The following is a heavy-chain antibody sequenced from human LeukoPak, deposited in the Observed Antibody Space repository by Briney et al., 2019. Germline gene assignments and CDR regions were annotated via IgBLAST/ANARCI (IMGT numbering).Heavy chain of an antibody. D-gene: IGHD6-13*01. Sequence: PGGSLRLSCAASGFTFYFYAMSWVRQVPGKGLEWVSAISGSGASTYYADSVKGRFTISRDNSKNLLYLQMNSLRAEDTAVYYCAKGSAAAGILDYWGQGTLVTVSS. J-gene: IGHJ4*02. CDR3: AKGSAAAGILDY. CDR2: ISGSGAST. V-gene: IGHV3-23*01. CDR1: GFTFYFYA.